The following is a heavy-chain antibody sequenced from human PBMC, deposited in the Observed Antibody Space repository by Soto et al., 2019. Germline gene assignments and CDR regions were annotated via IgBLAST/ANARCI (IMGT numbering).Heavy chain of an antibody. CDR2: INGRGSGT. V-gene: IGHV3-23*01. Sequence: PGGSLRLSCAASGFTFDNYVMIWVRQPPGKGLEWVSGINGRGSGTYYADSVKGRFTVSRDNSKNTQDLQMNSLRVGDTAMYYCVKRFDDSSTWYFGNWGQGTRVTGSS. D-gene: IGHD3-22*01. CDR1: GFTFDNYV. J-gene: IGHJ4*02. CDR3: VKRFDDSSTWYFGN.